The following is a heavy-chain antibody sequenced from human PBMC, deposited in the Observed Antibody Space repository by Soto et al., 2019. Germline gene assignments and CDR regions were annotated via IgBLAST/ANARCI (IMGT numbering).Heavy chain of an antibody. CDR2: ISSSSSTI. D-gene: IGHD6-13*01. Sequence: GGSVRLSCAASGVTFSSYSMKWVRQAPGKGLEWVSYISSSSSTIYYADSVKGRFTISRDNAKNSLYLQMNSLRAEDTAVYYCARHPERIAEIGWFDPWGQGTLVTVSS. CDR1: GVTFSSYS. CDR3: ARHPERIAEIGWFDP. V-gene: IGHV3-48*01. J-gene: IGHJ5*02.